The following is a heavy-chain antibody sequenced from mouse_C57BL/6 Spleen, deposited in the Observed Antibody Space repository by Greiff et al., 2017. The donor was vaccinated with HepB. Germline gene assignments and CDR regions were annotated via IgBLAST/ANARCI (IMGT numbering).Heavy chain of an antibody. CDR1: GYTFTDYN. Sequence: VQLQQSGPELVKPGASVKIPCKASGYTFTDYNMDWVKQSHGKSLEWIGDINPNNGGTIYNQKFKGKATLTVDKSSSTAYMELRSLTSEDTAVYYCGRRLTGAYYAMDYWGQGTSVTVSS. CDR2: INPNNGGT. CDR3: GRRLTGAYYAMDY. V-gene: IGHV1-18*01. J-gene: IGHJ4*01. D-gene: IGHD4-1*01.